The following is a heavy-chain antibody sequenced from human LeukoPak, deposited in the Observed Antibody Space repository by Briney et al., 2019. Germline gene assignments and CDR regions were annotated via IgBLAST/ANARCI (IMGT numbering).Heavy chain of an antibody. J-gene: IGHJ5*02. V-gene: IGHV4-59*08. CDR2: IYYSGST. Sequence: SETLSLTCTVSGGSISSHYWSWIRQPPGKGLEWIGYIYYSGSTNYNPSLKSRVTISVDTSKNQFSLKLSSVTAADTAVYYCARHTVGRFDPWGQGTLVTVSS. CDR1: GGSISSHY. CDR3: ARHTVGRFDP.